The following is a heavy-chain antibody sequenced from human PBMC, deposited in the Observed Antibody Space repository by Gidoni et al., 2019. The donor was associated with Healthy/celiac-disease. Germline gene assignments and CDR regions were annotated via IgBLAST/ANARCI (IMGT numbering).Heavy chain of an antibody. CDR2: IRSKAYGGTT. CDR1: GFTFGDYA. V-gene: IGHV3-49*04. CDR3: TSSGDRGLQH. D-gene: IGHD2-15*01. Sequence: EVQLVESGGGLVQPGRSLRLSCTASGFTFGDYAMSWVCQAPGKGLEWVGFIRSKAYGGTTEYAASVKGRFTISRDDSKSIAYLQMNSLKTEDTAVYYCTSSGDRGLQHWGQGTLVTVSS. J-gene: IGHJ1*01.